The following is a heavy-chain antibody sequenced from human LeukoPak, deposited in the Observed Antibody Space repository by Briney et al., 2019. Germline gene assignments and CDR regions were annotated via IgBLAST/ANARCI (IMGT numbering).Heavy chain of an antibody. Sequence: QPGGSLRLSCAASGFTFSSYAMSWVRQAPGKGLEWVSGISSSGDNTYYADSVKGRFTISRDNSKNTLYLQMNSLRAEDTAVYYCAKAYLSQSVLSPVDHWGQGTLVTVSS. D-gene: IGHD3-10*01. CDR2: ISSSGDNT. CDR3: AKAYLSQSVLSPVDH. V-gene: IGHV3-23*01. CDR1: GFTFSSYA. J-gene: IGHJ4*02.